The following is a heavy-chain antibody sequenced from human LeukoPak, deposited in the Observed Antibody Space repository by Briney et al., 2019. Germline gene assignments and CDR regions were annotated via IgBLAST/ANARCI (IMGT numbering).Heavy chain of an antibody. CDR3: ARHVHYDILTGPYYGMDV. CDR1: GGSISSYY. CDR2: IYYSGST. J-gene: IGHJ6*02. V-gene: IGHV4-59*08. D-gene: IGHD3-9*01. Sequence: SEALSLTCTVSGGSISSYYWSWIRQPPGKGLEWIGYIYYSGSTNYNPSLKSRVTISVDTSKNQFSLKRSSVTAADTAVYYCARHVHYDILTGPYYGMDVWGQGTTVTVSS.